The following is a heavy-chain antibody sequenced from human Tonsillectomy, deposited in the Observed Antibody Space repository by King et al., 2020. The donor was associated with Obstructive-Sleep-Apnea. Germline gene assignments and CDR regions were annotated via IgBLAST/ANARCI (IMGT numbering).Heavy chain of an antibody. CDR2: ISSSSRYT. CDR1: GFSFSDYY. V-gene: IGHV3-11*06. Sequence: VQLVESGGGLVKPGGSLRVSCAASGFSFSDYYMSWIRQAPGKGLEWGSYISSSSRYTNYADSVKGRFTISRDNAKNSLYLQMNSLRAEDTAVYYCARIEGSGYYRFDYWGQGTLVTVSS. D-gene: IGHD3-22*01. CDR3: ARIEGSGYYRFDY. J-gene: IGHJ4*02.